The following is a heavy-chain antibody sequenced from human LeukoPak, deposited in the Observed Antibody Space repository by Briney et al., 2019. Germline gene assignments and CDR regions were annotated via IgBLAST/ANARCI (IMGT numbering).Heavy chain of an antibody. J-gene: IGHJ4*02. CDR3: AKDVWVWFGGFPHLTSGAGEPWSPSFDY. CDR1: GFSVSTNY. CDR2: MYSGGAT. V-gene: IGHV3-66*01. D-gene: IGHD3-10*01. Sequence: GGSLRLSCAASGFSVSTNYMAWGRQAPGKGLEWVSIMYSGGATYYVDSVKGRFTLSRDTSKNTLFLQMNSLRAEDTAVYFCAKDVWVWFGGFPHLTSGAGEPWSPSFDYWGQGTLVTVSS.